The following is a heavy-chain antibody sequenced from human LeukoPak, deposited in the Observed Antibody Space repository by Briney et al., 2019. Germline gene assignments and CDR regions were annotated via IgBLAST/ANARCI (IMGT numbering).Heavy chain of an antibody. CDR1: GFSFRSFA. CDR3: AKEVGRDLGP. Sequence: PGTSLRLSCAGSGFSFRSFAIHWVRQAPGKGLEWVAVIWYDGSKGYHADSVEGRFTISRDNTKDTAYLQMSSLTVEDTAVYYCAKEVGRDLGPWGQGTLVTVSS. CDR2: IWYDGSKG. V-gene: IGHV3-33*06. J-gene: IGHJ5*02. D-gene: IGHD1-26*01.